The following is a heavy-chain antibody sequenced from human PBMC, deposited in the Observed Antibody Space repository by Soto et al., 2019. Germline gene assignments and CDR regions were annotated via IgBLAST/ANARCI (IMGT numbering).Heavy chain of an antibody. D-gene: IGHD1-26*01. V-gene: IGHV3-21*06. CDR3: TRDQGGSYDSWFDP. Sequence: EEQVVESGGGLVSPGGSLRLSCSFTFSMYSMNRVRQAPGKGLEWVASISSVGVYIKYADSVKGRFTISRDNARNSVSLQMKSLTVEDTALYYCTRDQGGSYDSWFDPWGQGTQVIVSS. J-gene: IGHJ5*02. CDR1: FTFSMYS. CDR2: ISSVGVYI.